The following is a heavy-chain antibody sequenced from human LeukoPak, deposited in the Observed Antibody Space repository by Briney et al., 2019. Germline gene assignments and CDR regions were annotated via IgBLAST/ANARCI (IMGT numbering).Heavy chain of an antibody. CDR2: ISYDGSNK. V-gene: IGHV3-30-3*01. D-gene: IGHD6-19*01. CDR3: ARRRYSSDPYYFDY. Sequence: GGSLRLSCAASGFTFSSYAMHWARQAPGKGLEWVAVISYDGSNKYYADSVKGRFTISRDNSKNTLYLQMNSLRAEDTAVYYCARRRYSSDPYYFDYWAREPWSPPPQ. CDR1: GFTFSSYA. J-gene: IGHJ4*02.